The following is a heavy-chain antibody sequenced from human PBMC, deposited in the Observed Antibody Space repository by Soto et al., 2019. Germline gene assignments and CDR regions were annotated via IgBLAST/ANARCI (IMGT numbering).Heavy chain of an antibody. CDR1: GGSISSGGYY. D-gene: IGHD3-22*01. CDR2: IYYSGST. J-gene: IGHJ4*01. V-gene: IGHV4-31*03. Sequence: PSETLSLTCTVSGGSISSGGYYWSWIRQHPGKGLEWIGYIYYSGSTYYNPSLKSRVTISVDTSKNQFSLKLSSVTAADTAVYYCARDSRLDYYDSSGYYRVLDYWGHGTLVTVSS. CDR3: ARDSRLDYYDSSGYYRVLDY.